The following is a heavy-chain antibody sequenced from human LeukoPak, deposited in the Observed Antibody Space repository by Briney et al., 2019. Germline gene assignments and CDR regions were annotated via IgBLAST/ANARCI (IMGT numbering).Heavy chain of an antibody. V-gene: IGHV1-69*01. CDR1: GGTFSSYA. CDR2: IIPIFGTA. J-gene: IGHJ4*02. Sequence: SVKVSCKASGGTFSSYAISWVRQAPGQGLEWMGGIIPIFGTANYAQKFQGRVTITADESTSTAYMELSSLRSEDTAVYYCAIKGEQQLALFDYWGQGTLVTVSS. CDR3: AIKGEQQLALFDY. D-gene: IGHD6-13*01.